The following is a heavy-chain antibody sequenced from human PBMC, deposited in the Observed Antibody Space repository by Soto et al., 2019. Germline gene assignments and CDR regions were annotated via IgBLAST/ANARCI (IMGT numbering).Heavy chain of an antibody. J-gene: IGHJ5*02. D-gene: IGHD5-12*01. CDR3: ARGGGRGYNELDP. Sequence: ASVKVTCRSSLYTFTAYYIHCVRQAPGQGLEWMGWINPNSGGTYHAQNFQGRVTMTRDTSTTTAYMELASLRSDDTAVYYCARGGGRGYNELDPWGHGTLVTVSS. CDR2: INPNSGGT. V-gene: IGHV1-2*02. CDR1: LYTFTAYY.